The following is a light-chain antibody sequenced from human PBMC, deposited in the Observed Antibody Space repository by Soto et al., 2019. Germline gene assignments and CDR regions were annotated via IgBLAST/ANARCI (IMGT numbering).Light chain of an antibody. CDR1: NSNLGAGYD. CDR3: GTWDSSLSVGV. V-gene: IGLV1-40*01. CDR2: GNR. J-gene: IGLJ2*01. Sequence: QSVLTQPPSVSGAPGQRVTISCTGNNSNLGAGYDVHWYQQLPGAAPKLVIFGNRNRPSGVPERFSGSKSGTSASLAITGLQTGDEDDYYCGTWDSSLSVGVFGGGTKLTVL.